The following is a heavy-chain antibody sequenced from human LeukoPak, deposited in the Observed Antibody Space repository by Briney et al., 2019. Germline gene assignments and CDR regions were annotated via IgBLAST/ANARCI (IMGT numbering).Heavy chain of an antibody. D-gene: IGHD6-13*01. CDR1: GYTFTSYY. J-gene: IGHJ4*02. CDR3: ARESRQQLATDY. CDR2: INPSGGST. V-gene: IGHV1-46*01. Sequence: ASVKVSCKASGYTFTSYYMHWVRQAPGQGLEWMGIINPSGGSTSYAQKFQGRVTMTRDMSTSTVYMELSSLRSEDTAVYYCARESRQQLATDYWGQGTLVTVSS.